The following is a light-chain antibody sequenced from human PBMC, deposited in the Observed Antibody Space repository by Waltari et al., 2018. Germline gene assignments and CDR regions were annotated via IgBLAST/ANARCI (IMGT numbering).Light chain of an antibody. J-gene: IGKJ5*01. Sequence: VMTQSQPTLSLSPGESALLSCRASRTVESDLAWYQQKPGQAPRLLIYDASTRATGIPARFSGSGFGTEFTLTISNLQSEDFAVYFCQQYDDWPPITFGQGTRLEIK. V-gene: IGKV3-15*01. CDR1: RTVESD. CDR3: QQYDDWPPIT. CDR2: DAS.